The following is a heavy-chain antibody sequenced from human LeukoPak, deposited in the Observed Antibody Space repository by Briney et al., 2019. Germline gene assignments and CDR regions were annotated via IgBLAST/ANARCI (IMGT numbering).Heavy chain of an antibody. V-gene: IGHV1-69*04. CDR3: AREDGYCSSTSCYWVVAGWFDP. D-gene: IGHD2-2*03. J-gene: IGHJ5*02. Sequence: SVKVSCKASGGTFSSYAISWVRQAPGQGLEWMGRIIPILGIANYAQKFQGRVTITADKSTSTAYMELSSLRSEDTAVYYCAREDGYCSSTSCYWVVAGWFDPRGQGTLVTVSS. CDR1: GGTFSSYA. CDR2: IIPILGIA.